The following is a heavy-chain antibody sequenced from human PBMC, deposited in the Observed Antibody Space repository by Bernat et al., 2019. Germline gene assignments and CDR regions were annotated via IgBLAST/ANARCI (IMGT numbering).Heavy chain of an antibody. CDR3: ARGGYSYGLDI. CDR1: GFTLSTYA. D-gene: IGHD5-18*01. J-gene: IGHJ3*02. V-gene: IGHV3-23*01. CDR2: ISGSGTST. Sequence: EVQLLESGGGLVQPGGSLRLSCAASGFTLSTYAMSWVRQAPGKGLEWVSAISGSGTSTYYADSVKGRFTISRDNSNNTVYLQMNSLRAEDTAVYYCARGGYSYGLDIWGQGTMVTVSS.